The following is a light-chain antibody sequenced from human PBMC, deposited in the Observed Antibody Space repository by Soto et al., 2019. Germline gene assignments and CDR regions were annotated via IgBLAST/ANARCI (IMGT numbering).Light chain of an antibody. Sequence: QPVLTQPASVSGSPGQSITISCTGTISDVGGYSYVSWYQQHPGKAPKLMIYEVNYRPSGVSNRFSGSKSGNTASLTISGLQAEDEADYYCSSYTSSSTYVFGTGTKLTVL. CDR1: ISDVGGYSY. J-gene: IGLJ1*01. CDR2: EVN. V-gene: IGLV2-14*01. CDR3: SSYTSSSTYV.